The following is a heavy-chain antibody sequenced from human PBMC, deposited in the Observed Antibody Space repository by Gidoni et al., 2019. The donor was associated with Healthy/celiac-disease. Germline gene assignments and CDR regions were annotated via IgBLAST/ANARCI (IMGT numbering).Heavy chain of an antibody. Sequence: QVQLVESGGGVVQPGRSLRLSCAASGFPFRRYGMHWVRPAPGQGLEWVAVIWYDGSNKYYADSVKGRFTISRDNSKNTLYLQMNSLRAEDTAVYYRAREGYDILTGPLGMDVWGQGTTVTVSS. D-gene: IGHD3-9*01. CDR2: IWYDGSNK. V-gene: IGHV3-33*01. J-gene: IGHJ6*02. CDR1: GFPFRRYG. CDR3: AREGYDILTGPLGMDV.